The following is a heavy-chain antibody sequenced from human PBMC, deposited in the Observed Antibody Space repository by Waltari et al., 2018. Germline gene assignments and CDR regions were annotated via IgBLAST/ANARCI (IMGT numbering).Heavy chain of an antibody. V-gene: IGHV3-30*18. CDR2: ISFHGGNI. D-gene: IGHD3-9*01. CDR3: AKGQYFDWRMDV. CDR1: GFRFSCHG. J-gene: IGHJ6*02. Sequence: QVKLVESGGGVVQPGRSVRLYCAASGFRFSCHGMHWVRQAPGKGLEWVAVISFHGGNIYYADSVKGRFTISRDNSKNTLYLQMNSLRAEDTAVYYCAKGQYFDWRMDVWGQGTTVTVSS.